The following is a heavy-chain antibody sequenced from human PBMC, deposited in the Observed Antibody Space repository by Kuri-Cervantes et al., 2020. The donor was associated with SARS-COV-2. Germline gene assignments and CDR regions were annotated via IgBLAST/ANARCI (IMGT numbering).Heavy chain of an antibody. Sequence: ASVKVSCKASGYTFSSYHMHWVRQAPGQGLEWMGWINPNSGGTNYAQKFQGRVTMTRDTSISTAYMELSSLRSEDTAVYYCATAPAVVPAAPWFDPWGQGTLVTVSS. CDR2: INPNSGGT. D-gene: IGHD2-2*01. V-gene: IGHV1-2*02. J-gene: IGHJ5*02. CDR3: ATAPAVVPAAPWFDP. CDR1: GYTFSSYH.